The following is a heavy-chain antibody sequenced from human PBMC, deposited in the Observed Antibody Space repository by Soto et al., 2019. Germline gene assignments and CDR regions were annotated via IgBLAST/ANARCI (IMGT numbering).Heavy chain of an antibody. CDR1: GYTFTSYD. CDR3: ARWGSSGWYDYYYYGMDV. CDR2: MNPNSGNT. V-gene: IGHV1-8*01. Sequence: VKVSCKASGYTFTSYDINWVRQATGQGLEWMGWMNPNSGNTGYAQKFQGRVTMTRNTSISTAYMELSSLRSEDTAVYYCARWGSSGWYDYYYYGMDVWGQGTTVTVSS. J-gene: IGHJ6*02. D-gene: IGHD6-19*01.